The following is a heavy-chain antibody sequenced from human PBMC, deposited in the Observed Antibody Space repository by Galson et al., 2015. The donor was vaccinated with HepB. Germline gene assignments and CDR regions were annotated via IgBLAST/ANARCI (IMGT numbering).Heavy chain of an antibody. CDR3: ARTGPHCSSTSCYNDY. CDR1: GYTFTSYY. Sequence: SCKASGYTFTSYYMHWVRQAPGQGLEWMGIINPSGGSTSYAQKFQGRVTMTRDTSTSTVYMELSSLRSEDTAVYYCARTGPHCSSTSCYNDYWGQGTLVTVSS. D-gene: IGHD2-2*02. J-gene: IGHJ4*02. V-gene: IGHV1-46*01. CDR2: INPSGGST.